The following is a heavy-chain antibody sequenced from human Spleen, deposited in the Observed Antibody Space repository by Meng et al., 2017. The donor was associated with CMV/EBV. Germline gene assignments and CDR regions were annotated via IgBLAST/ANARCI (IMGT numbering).Heavy chain of an antibody. CDR1: AVGGYD. V-gene: IGHV4-34*01. CDR3: ARSGIYGGTSRKARNFDY. Sequence: AVGGYDWSWVRQCPGTGLQWIAEIDDSGNPNYDPSIARRVHISIDPSKKQFSLRLNFVTAADTAVYFCARSGIYGGTSRKARNFDYWGQGTLVTVSS. CDR2: IDDSGNP. D-gene: IGHD4-23*01. J-gene: IGHJ4*02.